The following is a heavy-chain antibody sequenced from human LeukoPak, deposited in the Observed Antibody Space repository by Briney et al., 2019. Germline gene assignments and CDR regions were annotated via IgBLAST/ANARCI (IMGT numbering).Heavy chain of an antibody. CDR1: GFTFSNYA. D-gene: IGHD1-26*01. CDR3: ARGGLTIAEATTSWYLDY. CDR2: IWYDGSNE. V-gene: IGHV3-33*08. Sequence: GGSLRLSCAASGFTFSNYAMHWVRQAQGKGLEWVALIWYDGSNENYADSVKGRFTISRDNSRNTLYPQMNSLRGEDTAVYYCARGGLTIAEATTSWYLDYWGQGTLVTVSS. J-gene: IGHJ4*02.